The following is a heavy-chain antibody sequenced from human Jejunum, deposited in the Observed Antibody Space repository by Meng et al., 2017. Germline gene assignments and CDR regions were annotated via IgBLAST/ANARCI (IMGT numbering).Heavy chain of an antibody. V-gene: IGHV4-31*03. Sequence: QGPPQQSGPGLVKPSQTLSLTCTVSGGSLRTGAYYWSWIRQHPGKGLEWIGYIYYTGSTFYNPSLKSRVSISLETSKNQFSLKVTSVTAADTAFYYCARLGITETIGGFDPWGQGILVTVSS. J-gene: IGHJ5*02. D-gene: IGHD1-7*01. CDR2: IYYTGST. CDR1: GGSLRTGAYY. CDR3: ARLGITETIGGFDP.